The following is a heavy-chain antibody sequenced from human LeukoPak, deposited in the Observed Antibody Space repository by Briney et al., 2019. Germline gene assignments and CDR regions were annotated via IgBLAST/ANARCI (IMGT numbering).Heavy chain of an antibody. CDR3: ARDLKYYYGSGSYYFDY. D-gene: IGHD3-10*01. CDR1: GFTFITYW. V-gene: IGHV3-7*01. J-gene: IGHJ4*02. Sequence: GGSLRLSCAASGFTFITYWMTWVRQAPGKGLEWVANIKQDGSEKYYVDSVKGRFTLSRDNAKNSPYLQMNSLRAEDTAVYYCARDLKYYYGSGSYYFDYWGQGTLVTVSS. CDR2: IKQDGSEK.